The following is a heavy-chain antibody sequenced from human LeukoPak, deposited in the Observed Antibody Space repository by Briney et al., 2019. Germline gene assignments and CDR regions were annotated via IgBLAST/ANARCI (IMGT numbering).Heavy chain of an antibody. CDR2: INWSGRDT. CDR3: TRDGPQTIPLDY. D-gene: IGHD2-21*01. V-gene: IGHV3-20*04. J-gene: IGHJ4*02. CDR1: GFTFDDYG. Sequence: GGSLRLSCAASGFTFDDYGMGWVRQAPGKGLEWVSGINWSGRDTNYADFVKGRFTISRDSAKKSLYLQMNSLRAEDTAVYYCTRDGPQTIPLDYWGQGTLVTVSS.